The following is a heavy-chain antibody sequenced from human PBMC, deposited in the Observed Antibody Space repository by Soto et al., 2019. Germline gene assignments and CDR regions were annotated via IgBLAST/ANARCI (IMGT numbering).Heavy chain of an antibody. Sequence: GASVKVCCKASGGTFSSYAISWVRQAPGQGLEWMGGIIPIFGTANYAQKFQGRVTITADESTSTAYMELSSLRSEDTAVYYCASGGSYGHYYYYGMDVWGQGTTVTVSS. CDR1: GGTFSSYA. CDR2: IIPIFGTA. V-gene: IGHV1-69*13. D-gene: IGHD5-18*01. CDR3: ASGGSYGHYYYYGMDV. J-gene: IGHJ6*02.